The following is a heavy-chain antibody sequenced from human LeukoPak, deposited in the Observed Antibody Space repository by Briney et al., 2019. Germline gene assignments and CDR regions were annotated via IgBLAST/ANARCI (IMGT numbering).Heavy chain of an antibody. D-gene: IGHD3-9*01. V-gene: IGHV3-74*01. CDR1: GFTFSIYN. CDR3: VSDLPRTGSAWDFDY. CDR2: INGDGTST. Sequence: GGSLRLSCAASGFTFSIYNMHWVRQAPGKGLVWVSLINGDGTSTNYADAVKGRFTVSRDNAKNTLYLQMNSVRAEDTAVYYCVSDLPRTGSAWDFDYWGQGILVTVSS. J-gene: IGHJ4*02.